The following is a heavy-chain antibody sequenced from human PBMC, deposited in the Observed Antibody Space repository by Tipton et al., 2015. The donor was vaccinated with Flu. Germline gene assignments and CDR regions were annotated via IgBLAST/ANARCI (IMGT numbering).Heavy chain of an antibody. CDR2: SYYTGTT. J-gene: IGHJ3*02. V-gene: IGHV4-61*01. CDR3: AGDTVLFPRTFDM. CDR1: GGPGSRGSYH. Sequence: TLSLTCTVSGGPGSRGSYHWSWVRQPPGKGLERIGYSYYTGTTNYNPSLKTRVNISQDTSKKKVSLRLSSVTAADTAVYYCAGDTVLFPRTFDMWGHGTMVTASS. D-gene: IGHD2-8*02.